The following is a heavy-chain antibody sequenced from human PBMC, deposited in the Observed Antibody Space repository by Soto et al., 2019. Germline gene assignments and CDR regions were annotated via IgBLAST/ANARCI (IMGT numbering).Heavy chain of an antibody. CDR1: GFTFDDYG. CDR3: ARLPGLEVVVAATPDYYYYMDV. CDR2: INWNGGST. V-gene: IGHV3-20*01. J-gene: IGHJ6*03. D-gene: IGHD2-15*01. Sequence: GGSLRLSCAASGFTFDDYGMSWVRQAPGKGLEWVSGINWNGGSTGYADSVKGRFTISRDNAKNSLYLQMNSLRAEDTALYHCARLPGLEVVVAATPDYYYYMDVWGKGTTATVSS.